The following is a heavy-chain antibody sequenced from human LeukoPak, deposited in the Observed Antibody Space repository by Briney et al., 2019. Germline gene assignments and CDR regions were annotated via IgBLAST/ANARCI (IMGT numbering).Heavy chain of an antibody. D-gene: IGHD6-13*01. CDR3: AREGAAAAGTSGYYYYMDV. Sequence: AASVKVSCKASGYSFADYYMHWVRQAPGQGLEWMGWIKPNSGDTRSAQKFQGRVIMTRDTSTGTAYMELSRLRSDDTAVYYCAREGAAAAGTSGYYYYMDVWGKGTTVTISS. CDR2: IKPNSGDT. J-gene: IGHJ6*03. CDR1: GYSFADYY. V-gene: IGHV1-2*02.